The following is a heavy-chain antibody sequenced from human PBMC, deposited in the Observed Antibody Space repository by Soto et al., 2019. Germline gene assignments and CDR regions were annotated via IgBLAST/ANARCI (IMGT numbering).Heavy chain of an antibody. CDR1: GDTLSTQG. CDR3: AAGDSSDTGDP. Sequence: QVQLVQSGAEVKKPGSSVKVSCKASGDTLSTQGISWVRQAPGQGLEWMGGTIPIIGTTNYAEKFQGRVTITADESTTTSYMELSSLRPDDTAVYYCAAGDSSDTGDPWGQGTLVTVSS. D-gene: IGHD5-18*01. V-gene: IGHV1-69*01. J-gene: IGHJ5*02. CDR2: TIPIIGTT.